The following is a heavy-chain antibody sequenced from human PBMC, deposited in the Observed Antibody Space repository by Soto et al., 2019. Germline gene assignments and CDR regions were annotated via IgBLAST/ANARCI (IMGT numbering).Heavy chain of an antibody. CDR1: GFTFSSYS. D-gene: IGHD2-2*01. CDR2: ISSSSSYI. J-gene: IGHJ4*02. CDR3: ARDLPQFVVVPAADIVEFDY. Sequence: GGSLRLSCAASGFTFSSYSMNWVRQAPGKGLEWVSSISSSSSYIYYADSVKGRFTISRDNAKNSLYLQMNSLRAEDTAVYYCARDLPQFVVVPAADIVEFDYWGQGTLVTVSS. V-gene: IGHV3-21*01.